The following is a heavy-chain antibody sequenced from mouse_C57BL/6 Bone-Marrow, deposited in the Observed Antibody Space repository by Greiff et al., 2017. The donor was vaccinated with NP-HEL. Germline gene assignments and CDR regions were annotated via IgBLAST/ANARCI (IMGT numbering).Heavy chain of an antibody. V-gene: IGHV2-3*01. D-gene: IGHD2-5*01. J-gene: IGHJ2*01. CDR3: AKPGYSNSLDY. CDR2: IWGAGST. Sequence: VQLQESGPGLVAPSQSLSITCTVSGFSLTSYGVRWVRQPPGQGLEWLGVIWGAGSTNYHSALISSLSTSKDNSKSQVFLKLNSLQTDDTATHYCAKPGYSNSLDYWGQGTTLTVTS. CDR1: GFSLTSYG.